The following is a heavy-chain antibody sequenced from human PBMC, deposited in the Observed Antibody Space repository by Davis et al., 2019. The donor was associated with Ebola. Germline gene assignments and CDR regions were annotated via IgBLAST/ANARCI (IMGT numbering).Heavy chain of an antibody. D-gene: IGHD6-19*01. CDR1: GFTFSSYS. V-gene: IGHV3-48*02. CDR2: ISSSSSTI. CDR3: ARVVAGKIRGDAFDI. J-gene: IGHJ3*02. Sequence: GGSLRLSCAASGFTFSSYSMNWVRQAPGKGLEWVSYISSSSSTIYYADSVKGRFTISRDNAKNSLYLQMNSLRDEDTAVYYCARVVAGKIRGDAFDIWGQGTMVTVSS.